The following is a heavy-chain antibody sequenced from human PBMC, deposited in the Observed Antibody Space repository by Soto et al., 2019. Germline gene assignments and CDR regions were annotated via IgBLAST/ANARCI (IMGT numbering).Heavy chain of an antibody. CDR2: VSGSLDSA. Sequence: GGSLRLSCEVSGFTFRDYAMSWVRQAPGKGLEWVSTVSGSLDSAYYSDAVKGRFTVSRDHSRNVLYLQMDSLRAEDTGVYYCAKDSGLPGDFGILIHAFDIWGQGTLVTVSS. CDR3: AKDSGLPGDFGILIHAFDI. J-gene: IGHJ3*02. CDR1: GFTFRDYA. V-gene: IGHV3-23*01. D-gene: IGHD3-10*01.